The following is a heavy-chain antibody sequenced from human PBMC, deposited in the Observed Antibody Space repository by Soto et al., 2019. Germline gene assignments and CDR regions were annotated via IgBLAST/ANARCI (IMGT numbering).Heavy chain of an antibody. Sequence: HPGGSLRLSCTASGFTFGDYAMSWFRQAPGKGLEWVGFIRSKAYGGTTEYAASVKGRFTISRDDSKSIAYLQMNSLKTEDTAVYYCTRDPELWFLEWASPDAFDIWGQGTMVTVSS. J-gene: IGHJ3*02. CDR1: GFTFGDYA. D-gene: IGHD3-3*01. CDR3: TRDPELWFLEWASPDAFDI. V-gene: IGHV3-49*03. CDR2: IRSKAYGGTT.